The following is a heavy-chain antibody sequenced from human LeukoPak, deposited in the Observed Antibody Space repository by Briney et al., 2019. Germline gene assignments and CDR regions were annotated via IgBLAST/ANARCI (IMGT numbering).Heavy chain of an antibody. D-gene: IGHD3-3*01. J-gene: IGHJ5*02. V-gene: IGHV4-59*11. Sequence: SETLSLTCTVSGGSISSHYWSWIRQPPGKGLEWIGYIYYSGSTNYNPSLKSRVTISVDTSKNQFSLKLSSVTAADTAVYYCARGITRNWFDHWGQGTLVTVSS. CDR2: IYYSGST. CDR1: GGSISSHY. CDR3: ARGITRNWFDH.